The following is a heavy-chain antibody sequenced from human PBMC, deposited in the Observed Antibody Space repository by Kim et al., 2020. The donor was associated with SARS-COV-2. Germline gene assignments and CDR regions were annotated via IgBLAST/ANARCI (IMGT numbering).Heavy chain of an antibody. V-gene: IGHV3-23*01. CDR3: AKAKGSNWPFDY. J-gene: IGHJ4*02. Sequence: SHAASGKGRFAVSRANPKNTMYLEMNSLRAEDAAVYFCAKAKGSNWPFDYWGQGTLITVSS. D-gene: IGHD6-13*01.